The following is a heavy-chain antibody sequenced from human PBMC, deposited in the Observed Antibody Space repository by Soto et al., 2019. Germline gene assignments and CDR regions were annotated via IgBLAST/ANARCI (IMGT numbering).Heavy chain of an antibody. D-gene: IGHD3-3*02. J-gene: IGHJ4*02. V-gene: IGHV5-51*01. CDR1: GYQFGSAW. CDR2: IKPGTPDI. CDR3: ARQISHMCDF. Sequence: EVQLEQSGAVIRKPGESLKLSCKGVGYQFGSAWIGWVRQKPGESLEWVGIIKPGTPDIRYSPSLRGHVTISADEGLSTACLQWRSRKASDTDMYYCARQISHMCDFWGQGTLVTVSS.